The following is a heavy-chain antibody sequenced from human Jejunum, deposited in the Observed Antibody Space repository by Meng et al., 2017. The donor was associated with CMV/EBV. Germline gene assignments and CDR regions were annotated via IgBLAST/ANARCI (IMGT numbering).Heavy chain of an antibody. J-gene: IGHJ6*02. CDR1: G. V-gene: IGHV3-30*02. CDR2: VLNDGRTI. D-gene: IGHD6-13*01. CDR3: AKEGIERAGTGYYYYSGLDV. Sequence: GMHWSGQAPGKVLEGLGKVLNDGRTIRDAGAMKGRFTIARDHSKNTRYQPKNSLNAEKTGVYYCAKEGIERAGTGYYYYSGLDVWGQGTTVTVSS.